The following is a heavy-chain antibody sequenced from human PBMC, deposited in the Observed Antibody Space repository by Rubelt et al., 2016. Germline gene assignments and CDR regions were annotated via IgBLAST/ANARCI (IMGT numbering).Heavy chain of an antibody. V-gene: IGHV1-69*01. CDR1: GGTFSSYA. CDR3: ARGFSMVRAPYAFDI. Sequence: GGTFSSYAISWVRQAPGQGLEWMGGIIPIFGTANYAQKFQGRVTITADESTSTAYMELRSLRSEDTAVYYCARGFSMVRAPYAFDIWGQGTTVTVSS. CDR2: IIPIFGTA. J-gene: IGHJ3*02. D-gene: IGHD3-10*01.